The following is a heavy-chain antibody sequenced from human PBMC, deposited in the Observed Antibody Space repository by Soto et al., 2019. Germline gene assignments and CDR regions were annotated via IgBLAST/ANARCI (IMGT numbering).Heavy chain of an antibody. CDR3: AKETWAHPDS. V-gene: IGHV3-23*01. Sequence: GGSLRLSCAASGFTFSSYAMSWVRQAPGKGLERVSAISGSGGSTYYADSVQGRFTISRDNAKNSLFLQMNNLTVEDTAVYYCAKETWAHPDSWGPGTLVTVSP. D-gene: IGHD7-27*01. CDR2: ISGSGGST. CDR1: GFTFSSYA. J-gene: IGHJ4*02.